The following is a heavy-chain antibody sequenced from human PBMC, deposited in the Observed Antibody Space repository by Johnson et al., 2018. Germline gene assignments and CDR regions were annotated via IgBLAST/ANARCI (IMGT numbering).Heavy chain of an antibody. V-gene: IGHV3-23*04. Sequence: VRLVQSGGALVQPGGSLRLSCVVSGFTFINYVMNWVRQAPGRGLEWISVISESGDTTYYADSVKGRFTISRDDSQKTLFLQMSGLRAEDPAVYFCATGHYLAGTTYSQHWGQGTLVTVSS. CDR1: GFTFINYV. J-gene: IGHJ1*01. D-gene: IGHD1-7*01. CDR2: ISESGDTT. CDR3: ATGHYLAGTTYSQH.